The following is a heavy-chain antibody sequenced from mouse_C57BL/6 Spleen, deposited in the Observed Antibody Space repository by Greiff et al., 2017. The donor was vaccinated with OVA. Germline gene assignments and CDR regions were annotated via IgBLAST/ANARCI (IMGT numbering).Heavy chain of an antibody. Sequence: QVHVKQPGAELVKPGASVKLSCKASGYTFTSYWMQWVKQRPGQGLEWIGEIDPSDSYTNYNQKFKGKATLTVDTSSSTAYMQLSSLTSEDSAVYYCERTADGFDYWGQGTTLTVSS. CDR3: ERTADGFDY. CDR2: IDPSDSYT. V-gene: IGHV1-50*01. CDR1: GYTFTSYW. D-gene: IGHD1-1*01. J-gene: IGHJ2*01.